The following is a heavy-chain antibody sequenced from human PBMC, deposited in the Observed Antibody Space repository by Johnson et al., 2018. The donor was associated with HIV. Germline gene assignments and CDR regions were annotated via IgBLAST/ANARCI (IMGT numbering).Heavy chain of an antibody. CDR1: GFTFSSYA. Sequence: QVQLVESGGGVVQPGRSLRLSCAASGFTFSSYAMHWVRQAPGKGLEWVAVISYDGSNKYYADSVKGRFTISRDNSKNTLYLQVNSLRAEDTAVYYCAREAGAFDIWGQGTTVTVSP. J-gene: IGHJ3*02. V-gene: IGHV3-30-3*01. CDR3: AREAGAFDI. CDR2: ISYDGSNK.